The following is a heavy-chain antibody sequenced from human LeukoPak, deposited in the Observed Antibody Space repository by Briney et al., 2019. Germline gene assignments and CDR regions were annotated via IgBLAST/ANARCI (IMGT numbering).Heavy chain of an antibody. D-gene: IGHD1-26*01. CDR1: AFSLNAYN. V-gene: IGHV3-21*01. Sequence: GGSLRLSCAASAFSLNAYNMNWVRQAPGKGLEWVSSISSSSSYIYYADSVKGRFTISRDNAKNSLYLQMNSLRAEDTAVYYCASWEFDYWGQGTLVTVSS. CDR2: ISSSSSYI. J-gene: IGHJ4*02. CDR3: ASWEFDY.